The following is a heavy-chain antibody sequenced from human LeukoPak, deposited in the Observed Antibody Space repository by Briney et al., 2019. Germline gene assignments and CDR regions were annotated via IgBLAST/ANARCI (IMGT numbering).Heavy chain of an antibody. J-gene: IGHJ4*02. CDR1: GFTFSSFG. CDR3: ARDGEVEYSGSDPTYYFDY. D-gene: IGHD6-6*01. CDR2: ISYGGSND. V-gene: IGHV3-30*03. Sequence: GGSLRLSCAASGFTFSSFGMHWVRQAPGKGLEWVAFISYGGSNDYYADSVKGRFTISRDNSKNTLYLQMNSLRAEDTAVYYCARDGEVEYSGSDPTYYFDYWGQGTLVTVSS.